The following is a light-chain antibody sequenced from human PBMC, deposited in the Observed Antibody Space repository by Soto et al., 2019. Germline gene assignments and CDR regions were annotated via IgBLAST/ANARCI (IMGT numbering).Light chain of an antibody. J-gene: IGKJ4*01. V-gene: IGKV3D-15*01. CDR3: QQLNNYPLT. Sequence: EILMTQSPTTLSVSPGERATLSCRASQSVSSSYLACYQQKPDQAPRLLIYGASARATGIPDRFSGSGSGTDFTLTISSLQPEDFATYYCQQLNNYPLTFGGGSKVDNK. CDR1: QSVSSSY. CDR2: GAS.